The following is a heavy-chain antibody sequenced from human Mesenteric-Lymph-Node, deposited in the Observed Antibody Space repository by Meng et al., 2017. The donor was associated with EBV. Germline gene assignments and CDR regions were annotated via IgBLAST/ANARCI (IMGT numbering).Heavy chain of an antibody. CDR2: VIPVFGSP. D-gene: IGHD1-14*01. V-gene: IGHV1-69*01. CDR1: CYNFANYG. CDR3: ARGWEITYYFDI. J-gene: IGHJ4*02. Sequence: QVKSVQSGRKVKKPGASVKASCKASCYNFANYGIIWVRQAPGQGLEWMGGVIPVFGSPFYAQNFQGRVTIAADESTNTVYLHLYSLRSEDTALYYCARGWEITYYFDIWGQGTLVTVSS.